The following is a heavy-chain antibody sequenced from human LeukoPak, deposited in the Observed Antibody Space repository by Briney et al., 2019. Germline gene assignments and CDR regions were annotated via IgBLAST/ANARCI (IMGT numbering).Heavy chain of an antibody. J-gene: IGHJ4*02. Sequence: GSLRLSCAASGFTFNNAMNWVRRAPGKGLEWVSGISGFGGSTYYAPSVKGRLTISRDNFGNMLYLHLDSLRVEDTAIYYCARRSGSSWSSFDYWGQGALVTVSS. CDR3: ARRSGSSWSSFDY. CDR2: ISGFGGST. CDR1: GFTFNNA. V-gene: IGHV3-23*01. D-gene: IGHD6-13*01.